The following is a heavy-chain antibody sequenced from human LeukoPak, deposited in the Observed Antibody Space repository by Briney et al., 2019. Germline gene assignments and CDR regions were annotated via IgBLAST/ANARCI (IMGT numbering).Heavy chain of an antibody. D-gene: IGHD4-17*01. V-gene: IGHV3-23*01. CDR2: ISDSDGST. Sequence: PGGSLRLSCTVSGFTVSSNSMSWVRQAPGKGLEWVSAISDSDGSTYYADSVKGRFTISRDNSKKTLYLQMNSLRGEDTAIYYCAKDPMTTVTTTAYWGQGTLVTVSS. J-gene: IGHJ4*02. CDR3: AKDPMTTVTTTAY. CDR1: GFTVSSNS.